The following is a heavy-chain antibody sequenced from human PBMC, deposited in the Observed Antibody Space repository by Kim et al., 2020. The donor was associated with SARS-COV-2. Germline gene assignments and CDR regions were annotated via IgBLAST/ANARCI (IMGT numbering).Heavy chain of an antibody. Sequence: YYADEVKGRFTISRDNAKNSLYLQMNSLRAEDTAVYYCAASSVLGGAFDIWGQGTMVTVSS. CDR3: AASSVLGGAFDI. J-gene: IGHJ3*02. V-gene: IGHV3-21*01. D-gene: IGHD1-26*01.